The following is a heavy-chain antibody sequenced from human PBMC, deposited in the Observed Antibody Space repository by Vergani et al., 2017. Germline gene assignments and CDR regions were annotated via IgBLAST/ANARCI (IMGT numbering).Heavy chain of an antibody. CDR1: GGSISSSSYY. D-gene: IGHD3/OR15-3a*01. Sequence: QLQLQESGPGLVKPSETLSLTCTVSGGSISSSSYYWGWIRQPPGKGLEWIGSIYYSGSTYYNPSYNSRVTISVDTSKNQFSLKLSSVTAADTAVYYCARTIGFGLDYYYYGMDVWGQGTTVTVSS. J-gene: IGHJ6*02. CDR3: ARTIGFGLDYYYYGMDV. CDR2: IYYSGST. V-gene: IGHV4-39*01.